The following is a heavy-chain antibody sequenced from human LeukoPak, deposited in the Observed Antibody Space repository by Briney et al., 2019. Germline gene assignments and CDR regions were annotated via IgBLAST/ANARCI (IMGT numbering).Heavy chain of an antibody. CDR1: GGSISSGSYY. V-gene: IGHV4-61*02. D-gene: IGHD1-26*01. Sequence: PSETLSLTCTVSGGSISSGSYYWSWIRQPAGKGLVWIGRIYTSGSTNYNPSLKSRVTIPVDTSKNQFSLKLSSVTAADTAVYYCARVIVVGATRDWFDPWGQGTLVTVSS. CDR3: ARVIVVGATRDWFDP. CDR2: IYTSGST. J-gene: IGHJ5*02.